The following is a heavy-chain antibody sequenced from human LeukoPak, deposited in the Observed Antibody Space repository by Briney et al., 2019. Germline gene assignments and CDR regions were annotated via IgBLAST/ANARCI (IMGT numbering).Heavy chain of an antibody. J-gene: IGHJ6*03. Sequence: GGSLKLSCAASGFTFSGPPIHWVRQASGTGLEWVGRIRNKANSYATEYAASVKGRFTISRDDSKNTAYLQMSSLKSEDTAVYYCSRSPIDYYYYYTDVWGKGTTVTVSS. D-gene: IGHD3-16*02. V-gene: IGHV3-73*01. CDR2: IRNKANSYAT. CDR1: GFTFSGPP. CDR3: SRSPIDYYYYYTDV.